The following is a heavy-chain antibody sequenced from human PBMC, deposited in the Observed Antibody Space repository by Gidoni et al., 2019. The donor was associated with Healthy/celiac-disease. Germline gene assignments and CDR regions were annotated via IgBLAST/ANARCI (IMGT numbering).Heavy chain of an antibody. CDR3: ATCRAPLPDLEPYDYYYYYYGMDV. Sequence: QVQLVQSGAEVKKPGSSVKVSCKASGGTFSRYAISWVRQAPGQGLEWMGGIIPIFGTANYAQKFQGRVTITADKSTSTAYMELSSLRSEDTAVYYCATCRAPLPDLEPYDYYYYYYGMDVWGQGTTVTVSS. CDR2: IIPIFGTA. CDR1: GGTFSRYA. J-gene: IGHJ6*02. D-gene: IGHD1-1*01. V-gene: IGHV1-69*06.